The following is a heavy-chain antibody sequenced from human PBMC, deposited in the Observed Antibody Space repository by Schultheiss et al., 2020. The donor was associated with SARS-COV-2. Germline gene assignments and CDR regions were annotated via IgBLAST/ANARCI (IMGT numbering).Heavy chain of an antibody. V-gene: IGHV3-30*07. CDR3: ASTLLSAMALVFDN. J-gene: IGHJ4*02. CDR1: GFTFSSYA. CDR2: ISYDGSNK. D-gene: IGHD5-18*01. Sequence: GGSLRLSCAASGFTFSSYAMHWVRQAPGKGLEWVAVISYDGSNKYYADSVKGRFTISRDNAKNSLYLQMSSLRAEDTAVYYCASTLLSAMALVFDNWGQGTLVTVSS.